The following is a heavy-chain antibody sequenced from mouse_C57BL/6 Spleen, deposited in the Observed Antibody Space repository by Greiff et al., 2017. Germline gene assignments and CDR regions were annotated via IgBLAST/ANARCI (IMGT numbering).Heavy chain of an antibody. V-gene: IGHV2-2*01. CDR1: GFSLTSYG. Sequence: QVQLKESGPGLVQPSQSLSITCTVSGFSLTSYGVHWVRQSPGKGLEWLGVIWSGGSTVYNAAFISRLSISKDNSKSQVFFKMNSLQADDTAIYYCARNEDDYDGSFDYWGQGTTLTVSS. D-gene: IGHD2-4*01. CDR3: ARNEDDYDGSFDY. CDR2: IWSGGST. J-gene: IGHJ2*01.